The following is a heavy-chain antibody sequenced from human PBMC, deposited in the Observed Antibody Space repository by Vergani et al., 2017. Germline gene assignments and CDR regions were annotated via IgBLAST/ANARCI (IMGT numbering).Heavy chain of an antibody. Sequence: QLQLQESGPGLLKPSETLSLPCSVSGGSIYGTGSPLGSIRQPPGKALHWVASVYFTGTTYYTPSLKSRLTISVDVSKNQFSLKMTSVTAADTSVYYCVRHGEDVIVVSPAVPVSLSDQYRVDFWGPGTLVTVSS. J-gene: IGHJ4*02. CDR3: VRHGEDVIVVSPAVPVSLSDQYRVDF. CDR1: GGSIYGTGSP. D-gene: IGHD3-3*01. V-gene: IGHV4-39*01. CDR2: VYFTGTT.